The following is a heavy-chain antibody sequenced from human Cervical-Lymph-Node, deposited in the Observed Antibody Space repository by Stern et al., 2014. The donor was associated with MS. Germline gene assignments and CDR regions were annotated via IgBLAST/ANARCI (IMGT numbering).Heavy chain of an antibody. D-gene: IGHD4-11*01. Sequence: EVQLVESGGGLVKPGGSLRLSCAASGFTFSSYSLNWVRQAPGKGLEWASSISSSSSYICYADSVKGRFTISRDNAKNSLYLQMNSLRAEDTAVYYCARAPTVTIPVDYFDYWGQGTLVTVSS. V-gene: IGHV3-21*01. CDR3: ARAPTVTIPVDYFDY. J-gene: IGHJ4*02. CDR1: GFTFSSYS. CDR2: ISSSSSYI.